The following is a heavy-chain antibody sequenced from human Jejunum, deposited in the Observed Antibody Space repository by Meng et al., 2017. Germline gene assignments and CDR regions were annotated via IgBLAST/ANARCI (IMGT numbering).Heavy chain of an antibody. J-gene: IGHJ4*02. V-gene: IGHV3-23*01. CDR3: LKSVVIGGVPEVRVH. Sequence: GESLKISCAASGFTFSNDVMSWIRQAPGKGLEWVSSISENGGRVFYPDSVRGRFTISRDNSNRTMYLQMNSLRPDDTALYYCLKSVVIGGVPEVRVHWGQGTLVTVSS. D-gene: IGHD3-3*01. CDR1: GFTFSNDV. CDR2: ISENGGRV.